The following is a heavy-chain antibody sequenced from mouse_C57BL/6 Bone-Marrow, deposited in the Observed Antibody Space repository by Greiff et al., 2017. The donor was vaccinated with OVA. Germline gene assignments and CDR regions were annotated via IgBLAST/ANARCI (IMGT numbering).Heavy chain of an antibody. CDR1: GYTFTDYY. CDR2: INPYNGGT. V-gene: IGHV1-19*01. CDR3: ARRRIDGYFSYWYFDV. D-gene: IGHD2-3*01. Sequence: VQLQQSGPVLVKPGASVKISCKASGYTFTDYYMNWVKQSHGKSLEWIGVINPYNGGTSYTQTFKGKATLTGDKSSSTAYMELNSLTSEDSSVYYGARRRIDGYFSYWYFDVWGTGTTVTVSS. J-gene: IGHJ1*03.